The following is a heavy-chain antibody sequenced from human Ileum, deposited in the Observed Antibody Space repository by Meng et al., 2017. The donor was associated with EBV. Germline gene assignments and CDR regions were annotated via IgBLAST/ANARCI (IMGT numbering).Heavy chain of an antibody. CDR3: VRTLEREDY. J-gene: IGHJ4*02. Sequence: QLVQSGAEVKKPGASVKVSCKASGYTFTNYDISWVRQATGQGLEWMGWMNPKTGTAHYAQKFQGRVSMTRDTSITTAYMELSSLTSEDTAVYYCVRTLEREDYWGQGTLVTVSS. D-gene: IGHD5-24*01. CDR2: MNPKTGTA. CDR1: GYTFTNYD. V-gene: IGHV1-8*01.